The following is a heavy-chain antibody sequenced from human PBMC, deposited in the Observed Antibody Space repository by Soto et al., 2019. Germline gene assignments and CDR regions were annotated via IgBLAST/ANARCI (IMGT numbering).Heavy chain of an antibody. Sequence: VESLRISCKVSGYSFTRYWIICVRQMPGKGLEWMGRIDASDSYTNYSPSFQGHVTISADKSISTAYLQWRSLKASDTAMYYCARHRLSAGPDYWGQGTMVTVSS. CDR3: ARHRLSAGPDY. J-gene: IGHJ4*02. D-gene: IGHD6-13*01. CDR1: GYSFTRYW. V-gene: IGHV5-10-1*01. CDR2: IDASDSYT.